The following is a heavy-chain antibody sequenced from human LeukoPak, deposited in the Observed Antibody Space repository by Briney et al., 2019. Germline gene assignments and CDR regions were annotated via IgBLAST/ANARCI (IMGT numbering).Heavy chain of an antibody. CDR1: GLTFSHYW. Sequence: PGGSLRLSCAASGLTFSHYWMSWVRQAPGKGLEWMAIINQDATEKHYADSVKGRFTISRGNTKYSLYLQMNSLRAEDTAVYYCAGGALDYWGQGTLVAVSS. CDR3: AGGALDY. J-gene: IGHJ4*02. V-gene: IGHV3-7*04. CDR2: INQDATEK.